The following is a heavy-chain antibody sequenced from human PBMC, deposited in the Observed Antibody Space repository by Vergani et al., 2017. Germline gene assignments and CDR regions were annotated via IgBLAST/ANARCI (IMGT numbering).Heavy chain of an antibody. CDR3: ASPLRFGSGPPRFFGLDV. J-gene: IGHJ6*02. V-gene: IGHV1-69*13. CDR2: IIPVFGTV. CDR1: GVTLSRDS. Sequence: VHLVQSWAEVKPPGSSVKVSCKASGVTLSRDSFTWVRQAPGHGLEWIGRIIPVFGTVEYAQRFQGRVVITADDATNTAYMELSGLRSEDTAIYYCASPLRFGSGPPRFFGLDVWGQGTMVNVAS. D-gene: IGHD6-19*01.